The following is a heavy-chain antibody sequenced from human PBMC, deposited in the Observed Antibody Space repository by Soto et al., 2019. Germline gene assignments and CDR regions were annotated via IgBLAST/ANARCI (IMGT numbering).Heavy chain of an antibody. D-gene: IGHD4-17*01. CDR3: TPTMTPEVWFNL. V-gene: IGHV2-70*01. Sequence: SVPTLVNPTQTLTLTCTFSGFSLSTSGMCVSWIRQPPGKALEWLALIDWDDDKYYSTSLKTRLTIYKDTSKNQVVLPMTNMDLVATDTNYRTPTMTPEVWFNLWGEGPLVT. CDR2: IDWDDDK. CDR1: GFSLSTSGMC. J-gene: IGHJ5*02.